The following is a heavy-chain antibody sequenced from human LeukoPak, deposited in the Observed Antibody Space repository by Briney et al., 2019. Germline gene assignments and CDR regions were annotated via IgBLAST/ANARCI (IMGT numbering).Heavy chain of an antibody. J-gene: IGHJ6*02. CDR3: ASLRRYFDWLSSHYYYYGMDV. CDR1: GGSFSGYY. CDR2: INHSEST. D-gene: IGHD3-9*01. Sequence: SETLSLTCAVYGGSFSGYYWSWIRQPPGKGLEWIGEINHSESTNYNPSLKSRVTISVDTSKNQFSLKLSSVTAADTAVYYCASLRRYFDWLSSHYYYYGMDVWGQGTTVTVSS. V-gene: IGHV4-34*01.